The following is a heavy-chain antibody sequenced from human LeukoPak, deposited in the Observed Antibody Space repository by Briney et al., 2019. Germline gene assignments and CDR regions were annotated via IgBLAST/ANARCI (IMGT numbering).Heavy chain of an antibody. J-gene: IGHJ3*02. D-gene: IGHD1-26*01. CDR2: INSDGSDT. CDR1: GFTFSSYW. CDR3: ARDFKWAFDI. V-gene: IGHV3-74*01. Sequence: GGFLRLSCAASGFTFSSYWMHWVRQAPGKGLVWVSCINSDGSDTSYADSVKGRFTISRDNAKNTLYLQMNSLRAEDTAVYYCARDFKWAFDIWGQGTMVTVSS.